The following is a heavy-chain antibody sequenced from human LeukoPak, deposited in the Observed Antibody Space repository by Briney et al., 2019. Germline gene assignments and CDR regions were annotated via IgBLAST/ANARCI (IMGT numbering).Heavy chain of an antibody. D-gene: IGHD5-18*01. Sequence: GGCLRLSCSASGFTFSSYGMHWGRQAPGKGLEWVAVIWYDGTNKYYADSVKGRFTISRDNSKNTLYLQMNSLRAEDTAVYYCTGDSYPHPAHNFDYWGQGTLVTVSS. V-gene: IGHV3-33*01. CDR3: TGDSYPHPAHNFDY. CDR2: IWYDGTNK. J-gene: IGHJ4*02. CDR1: GFTFSSYG.